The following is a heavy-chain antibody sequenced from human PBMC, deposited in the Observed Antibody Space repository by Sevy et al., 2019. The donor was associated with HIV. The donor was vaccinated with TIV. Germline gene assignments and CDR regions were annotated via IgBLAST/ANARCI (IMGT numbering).Heavy chain of an antibody. J-gene: IGHJ6*02. D-gene: IGHD3-9*01. CDR1: GFTFSSYS. CDR3: AREYYDILTGYQGGHYYGMDV. CDR2: ISSSSSYI. V-gene: IGHV3-21*01. Sequence: GGSLRLSCAASGFTFSSYSMNWVRQAPGKGLEWVSSISSSSSYIYYADSVKGRFTISRDSAKNPLYLQMNSLRAEDTAVYYCAREYYDILTGYQGGHYYGMDVWGQGTTVTVSS.